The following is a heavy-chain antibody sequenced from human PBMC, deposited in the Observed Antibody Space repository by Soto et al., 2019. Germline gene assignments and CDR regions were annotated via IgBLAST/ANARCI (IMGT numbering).Heavy chain of an antibody. CDR3: ARQTCSGGSCYSDAFDI. J-gene: IGHJ3*02. CDR1: GGSISSSSYY. D-gene: IGHD2-15*01. Sequence: PSETLSLTCTVSGGSISSSSYYWGWIRQPPGKGLEWIGSIYYSGSTYYNPSLKSRVTISVDTSKNQFSLKLSSVTAADTAVYYCARQTCSGGSCYSDAFDIWGQGTMVTVS. CDR2: IYYSGST. V-gene: IGHV4-39*01.